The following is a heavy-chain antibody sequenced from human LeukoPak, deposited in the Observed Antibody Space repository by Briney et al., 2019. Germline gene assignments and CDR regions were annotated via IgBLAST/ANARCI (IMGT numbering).Heavy chain of an antibody. Sequence: PSETLSLTCTVSGYSFSSGYYWAWIRQPPGKGLEWTGSIDHSGSTNYNPSLKSRVTISVDTSKNQFSLKLSSVTAADTAVYYCARQTLLRFLNNWGQGTLVTVSS. CDR2: IDHSGST. J-gene: IGHJ4*02. V-gene: IGHV4-38-2*02. D-gene: IGHD3-3*01. CDR1: GYSFSSGYY. CDR3: ARQTLLRFLNN.